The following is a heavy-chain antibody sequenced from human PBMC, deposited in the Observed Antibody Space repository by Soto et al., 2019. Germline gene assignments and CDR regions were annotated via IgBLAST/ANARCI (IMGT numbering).Heavy chain of an antibody. D-gene: IGHD3-22*01. CDR1: GFTLSTYT. CDR3: AGDERGDSSGDLYYFDY. Sequence: GGSLRLSCAASGFTLSTYTMNWVRQAPGKGLEWLSYISSSSSTIYYADSVKGRFTISRDNAKNSLYLQMNSLRDEDTAVYYCAGDERGDSSGDLYYFDYWGQGTLVTVSS. J-gene: IGHJ4*02. CDR2: ISSSSSTI. V-gene: IGHV3-48*02.